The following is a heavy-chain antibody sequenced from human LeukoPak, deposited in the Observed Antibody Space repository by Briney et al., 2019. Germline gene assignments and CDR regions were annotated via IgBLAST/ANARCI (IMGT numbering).Heavy chain of an antibody. V-gene: IGHV3-21*01. CDR3: AREKQLGAKLRWGGAFDI. Sequence: GESLRLSCAASGFTFSSYGMNWVRQAPGKGLEWVSSISSSSYIYYADSVKGRFTISRDNAKNSLYLQMNSLRAEDTAVYYCAREKQLGAKLRWGGAFDIWGQGTMVTVSS. CDR2: ISSSSYI. J-gene: IGHJ3*02. D-gene: IGHD6-13*01. CDR1: GFTFSSYG.